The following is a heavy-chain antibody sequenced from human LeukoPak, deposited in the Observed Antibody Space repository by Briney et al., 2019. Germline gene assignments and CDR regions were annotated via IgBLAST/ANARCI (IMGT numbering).Heavy chain of an antibody. Sequence: GESLKISCQGSGYSFTSYWIGWVRQMPGKGLEWMGIIYPGDSDTRYSPSFQGQVTISADKSISTACLQWSSLKASDTAMYYCAIPYSSSWYNAFDIWGQGTMVTVSS. V-gene: IGHV5-51*01. CDR1: GYSFTSYW. J-gene: IGHJ3*02. CDR2: IYPGDSDT. D-gene: IGHD6-13*01. CDR3: AIPYSSSWYNAFDI.